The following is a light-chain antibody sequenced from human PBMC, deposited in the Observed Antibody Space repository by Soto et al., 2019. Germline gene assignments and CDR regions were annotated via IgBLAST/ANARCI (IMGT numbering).Light chain of an antibody. V-gene: IGKV3-20*01. J-gene: IGKJ2*01. CDR1: QSVSSSY. CDR2: GAS. CDR3: QQYGSYLGGYT. Sequence: EIVLTQSPGTLSLSPGERATLSCRASQSVSSSYLAWYQQKPGQAPRLLIYGASSRATGIPDRFSGSGSGTDFTITISRLEPEDFAVSYCQQYGSYLGGYTFGQGNKLEIK.